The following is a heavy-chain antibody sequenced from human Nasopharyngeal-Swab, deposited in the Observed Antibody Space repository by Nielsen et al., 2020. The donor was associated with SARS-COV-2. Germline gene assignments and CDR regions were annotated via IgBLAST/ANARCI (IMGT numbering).Heavy chain of an antibody. CDR3: ARDLGYVSPGGYFYYQGMDV. D-gene: IGHD6-13*01. V-gene: IGHV3-7*01. CDR2: IKQDGRET. Sequence: GESLKISCAASGFTFSTYWMSWVRQAPGNGLEWVANIKQDGRETYYVGSVRGRFTISRDNADNSLYLQMNSLRAEDTALYYCARDLGYVSPGGYFYYQGMDVCGPGTTVTVSS. CDR1: GFTFSTYW. J-gene: IGHJ6*02.